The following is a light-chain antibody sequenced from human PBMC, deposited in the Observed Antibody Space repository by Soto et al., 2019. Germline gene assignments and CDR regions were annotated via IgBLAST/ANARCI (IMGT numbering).Light chain of an antibody. J-gene: IGLJ2*01. Sequence: QSVLTQPAAVSGSPGQSITISCTGASSDVGSFQYVSWYQQHPGKAPKLIIYDVSNRPSGVSDRFSGSKSGNTASLTISGLQAEDEADYYCSSYTGNSLIDVIFGGGTKLTVL. V-gene: IGLV2-14*03. CDR1: SSDVGSFQY. CDR3: SSYTGNSLIDVI. CDR2: DVS.